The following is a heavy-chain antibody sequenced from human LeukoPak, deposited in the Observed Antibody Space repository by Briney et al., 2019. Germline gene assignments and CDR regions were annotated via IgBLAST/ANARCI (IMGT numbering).Heavy chain of an antibody. J-gene: IGHJ4*02. V-gene: IGHV3-21*01. CDR3: AREVRRTTYYDFWSGTQTYFDY. CDR1: GFTFSSYS. CDR2: ISSSSSYI. D-gene: IGHD3-3*01. Sequence: GGSLRLSCAASGFTFSSYSMNWVRQAPGKGLEWVSSISSSSSYIYYAVSVKGRFTISRDNAKNSLYLQMNSLRAEDTAVYYCAREVRRTTYYDFWSGTQTYFDYWGQGTLVTVSS.